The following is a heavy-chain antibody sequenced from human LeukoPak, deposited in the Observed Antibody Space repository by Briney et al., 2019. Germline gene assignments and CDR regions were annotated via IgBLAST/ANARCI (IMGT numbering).Heavy chain of an antibody. CDR3: AKDRRGYCSSTSCYGGWFDP. Sequence: GGSLRLSCAASGFTFSSYAMSWVRQAPGRGLEWVSAISGSGGSTYYADSVKGRFTISRDNSKNTLYLQMNSLRAEDTAVYYCAKDRRGYCSSTSCYGGWFDPWGQGTLVTVSS. CDR1: GFTFSSYA. D-gene: IGHD2-2*01. V-gene: IGHV3-23*01. CDR2: ISGSGGST. J-gene: IGHJ5*02.